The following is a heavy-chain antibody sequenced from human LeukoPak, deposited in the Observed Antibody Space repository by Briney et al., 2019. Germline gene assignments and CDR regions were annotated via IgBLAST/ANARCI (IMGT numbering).Heavy chain of an antibody. Sequence: PGGSLRLSCAASGFTFSSYAMSWVRQAPGKGLEWVSAISGSGGSTYYADSVKGRFTISRDNAKNSLYLQMNSLRAEDTAVYYCARDYYYDSSGYGYWGQGTLVTVSS. CDR1: GFTFSSYA. CDR2: ISGSGGST. V-gene: IGHV3-23*01. J-gene: IGHJ4*02. CDR3: ARDYYYDSSGYGY. D-gene: IGHD3-22*01.